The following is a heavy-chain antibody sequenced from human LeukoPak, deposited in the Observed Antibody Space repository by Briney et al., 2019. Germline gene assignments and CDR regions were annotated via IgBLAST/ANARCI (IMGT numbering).Heavy chain of an antibody. CDR2: IRDSGAST. D-gene: IGHD3-3*01. CDR1: GFTFSSYA. J-gene: IGHJ5*02. V-gene: IGHV3-23*01. Sequence: GGSLRLSCAASGFTFSSYAMSWVRQAPGKGLEWVSVIRDSGASTYYADSVKGRFTISRDNSKNTLYLQMNSLRAEDTAVYYCAKDRWRGVFPSWGQGTLVTVSS. CDR3: AKDRWRGVFPS.